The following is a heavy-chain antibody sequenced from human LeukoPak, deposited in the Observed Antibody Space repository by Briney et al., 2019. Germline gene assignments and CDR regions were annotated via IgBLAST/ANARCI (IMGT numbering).Heavy chain of an antibody. CDR3: ARAFNYGGDYFDY. CDR1: GFTFSSYG. Sequence: GRSLRLSCAASGFTFSSYGMHWVRQAPGKGLEWVAVISYDGSNKYYADSVKGRFTISRDNSKNTLYLQMNSLRPEDTAVYYCARAFNYGGDYFDYWGQGSLVTVSS. V-gene: IGHV3-30*03. J-gene: IGHJ4*02. CDR2: ISYDGSNK. D-gene: IGHD4-23*01.